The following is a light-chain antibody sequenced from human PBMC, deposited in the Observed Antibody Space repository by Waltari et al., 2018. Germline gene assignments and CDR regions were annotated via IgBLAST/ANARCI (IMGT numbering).Light chain of an antibody. Sequence: QSALTQPASVSGSPGQSITISCAGTSRDVGGSNYVSWYQQHPGKVPKLQIYDVSKRPSGVSNRFSGSKSGNTASLTISGLQAEDEADYYCNSYTSTSTLVFGGGTKLTVL. CDR2: DVS. V-gene: IGLV2-14*01. CDR3: NSYTSTSTLV. J-gene: IGLJ3*02. CDR1: SRDVGGSNY.